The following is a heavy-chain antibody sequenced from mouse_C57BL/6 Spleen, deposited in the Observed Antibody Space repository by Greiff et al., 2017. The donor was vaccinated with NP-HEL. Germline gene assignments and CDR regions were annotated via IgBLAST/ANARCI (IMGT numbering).Heavy chain of an antibody. CDR2: IYPGSGST. CDR1: GYTFTSYW. Sequence: VQLQQSGAELVKPGASVKMSCKASGYTFTSYWITWVKQRPGQGLEWIGDIYPGSGSTNYNEKFKSKATLTVDTSSSTAYMQLSSLTSEDSAVYYCARKNPDYYGSSYNGFDYWGQGTTLTVSS. J-gene: IGHJ2*01. CDR3: ARKNPDYYGSSYNGFDY. D-gene: IGHD1-1*01. V-gene: IGHV1-55*01.